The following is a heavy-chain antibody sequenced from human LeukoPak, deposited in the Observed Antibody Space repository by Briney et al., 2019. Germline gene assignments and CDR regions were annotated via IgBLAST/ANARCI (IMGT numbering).Heavy chain of an antibody. Sequence: ASVKVSCKASGYTFTSYGISWVRQAPGQGLEWMGWISAYNGNTNYAQKLQGRVTMTTDTSTSTAYMELRSLRSDDTAVYYCARDSGIAAAGHKRTLGYWGQGTLVTVSS. CDR2: ISAYNGNT. J-gene: IGHJ4*02. CDR1: GYTFTSYG. V-gene: IGHV1-18*01. D-gene: IGHD6-13*01. CDR3: ARDSGIAAAGHKRTLGY.